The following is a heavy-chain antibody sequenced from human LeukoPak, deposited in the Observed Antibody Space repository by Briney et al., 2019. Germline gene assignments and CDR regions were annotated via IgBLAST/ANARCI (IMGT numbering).Heavy chain of an antibody. CDR3: TRDYGVLFDY. V-gene: IGHV3-73*01. CDR1: GFTFSGSA. CDR2: IRSKANSYAT. D-gene: IGHD4-17*01. J-gene: IGHJ4*02. Sequence: GGALKLSCAASGFTFSGSAIHWVRQASGKGLEWVGRIRSKANSYATSSAASVKGRFTISRDDSKNTAYLQMSSLKTEDTAVYYCTRDYGVLFDYWGQGTLVTVSS.